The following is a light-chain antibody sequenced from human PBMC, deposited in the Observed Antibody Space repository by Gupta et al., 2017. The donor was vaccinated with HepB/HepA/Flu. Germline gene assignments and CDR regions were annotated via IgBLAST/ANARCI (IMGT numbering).Light chain of an antibody. CDR3: QQGYHMPLT. CDR1: QTIISS. J-gene: IGKJ4*01. V-gene: IGKV1-39*01. CDR2: DAS. Sequence: DIQMTQSPSSLSASVGDRVTITCRASQTIISSLNWYKQKPGKAPNLLIYDASSLQSGVPSRFSGTGSGTEFSLTISSLQPEDVATYFCQQGYHMPLTFGGGTTVEIK.